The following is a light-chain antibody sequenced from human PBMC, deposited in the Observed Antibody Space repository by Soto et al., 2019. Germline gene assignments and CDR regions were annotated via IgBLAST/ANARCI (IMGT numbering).Light chain of an antibody. V-gene: IGLV7-43*01. CDR3: VIHSGSLWV. CDR1: TGPVTSGNF. Sequence: QAVVTQEPSLTVSPGGAVTLTCASSTGPVTSGNFPNWFQQKPGQPPRSLLYSTNNKHSWTPARFSGSLLGGQAALTLSDVHPEDEADYYCVIHSGSLWVFGGGTKLTVL. CDR2: STN. J-gene: IGLJ3*02.